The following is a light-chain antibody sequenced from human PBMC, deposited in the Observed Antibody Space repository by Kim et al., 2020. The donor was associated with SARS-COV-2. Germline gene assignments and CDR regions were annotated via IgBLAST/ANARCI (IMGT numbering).Light chain of an antibody. CDR3: QQYNNCPYT. CDR1: QSVSSN. J-gene: IGKJ2*01. Sequence: EIVMTQSPATLSVSPGERATLSCRASQSVSSNFAWYQQKPGQAPRLLIYAASTRATGIPARFSGSGSGTEFTLTISSLQSEDFAVYYCQQYNNCPYTFGQGTKLEI. CDR2: AAS. V-gene: IGKV3-15*01.